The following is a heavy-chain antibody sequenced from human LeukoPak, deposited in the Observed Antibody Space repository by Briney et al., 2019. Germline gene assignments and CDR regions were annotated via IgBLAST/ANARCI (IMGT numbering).Heavy chain of an antibody. CDR1: NGSINTTY. D-gene: IGHD6-19*01. J-gene: IGHJ5*02. V-gene: IGHV4-59*01. CDR2: IHYSGNT. Sequence: SETLSLPCSVSNGSINTTYWSLIRQPPGKGLEWIGNIHYSGNTNYNSSLKSRVTISVDTSKNQFSLKMISVTTADTAVYFCARGGWFHDRWGQGTLVTVSS. CDR3: ARGGWFHDR.